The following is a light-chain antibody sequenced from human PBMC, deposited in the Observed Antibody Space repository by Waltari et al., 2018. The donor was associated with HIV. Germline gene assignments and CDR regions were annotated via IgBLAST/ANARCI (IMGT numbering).Light chain of an antibody. J-gene: IGKJ4*01. CDR2: AAS. CDR3: QQSYSTPPT. V-gene: IGKV1-39*01. CDR1: QNISNF. Sequence: DIQMTQSPSSLSASLRDRVNITCRASQNISNFLNWYQMKPGKAPKLLIRAASSLHSGVSSRFTGSGSVTDFTLTISSLQREDFASYSCQQSYSTPPTFGGGTKVEIK.